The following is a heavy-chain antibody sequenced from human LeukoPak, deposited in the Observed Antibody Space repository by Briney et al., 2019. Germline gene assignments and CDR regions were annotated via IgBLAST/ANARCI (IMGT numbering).Heavy chain of an antibody. J-gene: IGHJ4*02. D-gene: IGHD6-13*01. CDR3: ARRQVYSSSYQIDH. CDR2: ISGYSGNT. CDR1: GYIFISYG. V-gene: IGHV1-18*01. Sequence: ASVKVSCTTSGYIFISYGISWVRQAPGQGLEWMGWISGYSGNTNNAQKLQGRVTMTTDTSTSTVYMELRSLRSDDTAVYYCARRQVYSSSYQIDHWGQGTLVTVSS.